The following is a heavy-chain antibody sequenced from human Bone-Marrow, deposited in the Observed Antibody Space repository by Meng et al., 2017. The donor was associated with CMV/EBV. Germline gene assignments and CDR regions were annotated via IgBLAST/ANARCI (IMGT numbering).Heavy chain of an antibody. D-gene: IGHD1-26*01. Sequence: GSLRLSCTVSGGSISSYYWSWIRQPPGKGLEWIGYIYYSGSTNYNPSLKSRVTISVDTSKNQFSLKLSSVTAADTAVYYCARDREGVGAFDIWGQGTMVTVSS. J-gene: IGHJ3*02. V-gene: IGHV4-59*01. CDR2: IYYSGST. CDR1: GGSISSYY. CDR3: ARDREGVGAFDI.